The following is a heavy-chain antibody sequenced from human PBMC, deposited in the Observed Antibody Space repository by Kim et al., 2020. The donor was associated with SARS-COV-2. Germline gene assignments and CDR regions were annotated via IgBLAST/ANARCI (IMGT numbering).Heavy chain of an antibody. CDR3: AKSHYYGSGSYKGPGSRPFDP. J-gene: IGHJ5*02. CDR2: ISGSGGST. V-gene: IGHV3-23*01. D-gene: IGHD3-10*01. Sequence: GGSLRLSCAASGFTFSSYAMSWVRQAPGKGLEWVSAISGSGGSTYYADSVKGRFTISRDNSKNTLYLQMNSLRAEDTAVYYCAKSHYYGSGSYKGPGSRPFDPWGQGTLVSVSS. CDR1: GFTFSSYA.